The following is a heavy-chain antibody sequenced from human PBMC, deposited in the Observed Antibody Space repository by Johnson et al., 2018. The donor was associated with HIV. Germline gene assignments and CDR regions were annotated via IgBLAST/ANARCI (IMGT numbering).Heavy chain of an antibody. CDR2: ISSSGSTI. CDR3: AREGFIPVLLRGGAFDI. Sequence: QVQLVESGGGLVKPGGSLRLSCAASGFTFSDYYMSWIRQAPGKGLEWVSYISSSGSTIYYADSVKGRFTISRDNAKNAVYLQMNSLRAEDTAVYYCAREGFIPVLLRGGAFDIWDQGTMVTVSS. CDR1: GFTFSDYY. D-gene: IGHD3-10*01. J-gene: IGHJ3*02. V-gene: IGHV3-11*04.